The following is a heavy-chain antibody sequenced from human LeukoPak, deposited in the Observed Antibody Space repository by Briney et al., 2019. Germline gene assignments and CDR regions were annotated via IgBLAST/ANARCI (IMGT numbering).Heavy chain of an antibody. V-gene: IGHV4-34*01. CDR2: INHSGST. Sequence: PSETLSLTCAVYGGSFSGYDWNWIRQPPGRGLEWIGEINHSGSTYYNPSLKSRVTISVDTSKNQFSLKLTSVTAADTAVYYCARGPISYSSGWYVNYWGQGTLVTVSS. CDR3: ARGPISYSSGWYVNY. J-gene: IGHJ4*02. D-gene: IGHD6-19*01. CDR1: GGSFSGYD.